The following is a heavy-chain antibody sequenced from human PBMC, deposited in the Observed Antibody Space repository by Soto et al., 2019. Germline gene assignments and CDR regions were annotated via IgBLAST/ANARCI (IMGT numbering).Heavy chain of an antibody. Sequence: GGSLRLSCAASGFTFSSYDMHWVRQATGKGLEWVSAIGTAGDTYYPGSVKGRFTISRENAKNSLYLQMNSLRAGDTAVYYCARSVVAANHDAFDIWGQGTMVTVSS. V-gene: IGHV3-13*01. CDR2: IGTAGDT. D-gene: IGHD2-15*01. CDR3: ARSVVAANHDAFDI. J-gene: IGHJ3*02. CDR1: GFTFSSYD.